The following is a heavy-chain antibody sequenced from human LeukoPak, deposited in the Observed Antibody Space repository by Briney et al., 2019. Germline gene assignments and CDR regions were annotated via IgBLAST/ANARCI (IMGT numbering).Heavy chain of an antibody. D-gene: IGHD6-13*01. V-gene: IGHV4-59*12. J-gene: IGHJ5*02. Sequence: PSENLSLTCTVSGGSISSYYWSWIRQPPGKGLEWIGYIYYSGSTNYNPSLKSRVTISVDTSKNQFSLKLSSVTAADTAVYYCARDQLYSSRGTWGQGTLVTVSS. CDR2: IYYSGST. CDR1: GGSISSYY. CDR3: ARDQLYSSRGT.